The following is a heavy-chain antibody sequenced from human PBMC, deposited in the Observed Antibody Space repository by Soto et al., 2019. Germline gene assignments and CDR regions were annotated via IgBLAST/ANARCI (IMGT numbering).Heavy chain of an antibody. CDR2: IIPIIGVT. CDR1: GDTFNSYV. V-gene: IGHV1-69*17. D-gene: IGHD3-16*01. CDR3: ARESLGAKGADH. Sequence: QVQLVQSGAEVKRPGSSVKVSCESSGDTFNSYVISWVRQAPGQGLEWMGGIIPIIGVTHYAQKFQGRVTISALSSPGTAPMELTNLGCEDTALYYCARESLGAKGADHWGQGTLVTVSP. J-gene: IGHJ4*02.